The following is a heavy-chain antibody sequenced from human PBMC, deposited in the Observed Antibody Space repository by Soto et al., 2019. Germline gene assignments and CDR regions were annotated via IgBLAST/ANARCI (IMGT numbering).Heavy chain of an antibody. CDR1: GGTFKTYT. CDR3: ATWSTYSGSYCFDY. Sequence: QVQLVQSGAELKKPGSSVNVSCAASGGTFKTYTINWVRQAPGQGLEWIGPIIPMYDSANYAQRFHGRVTISADKSTNIAYMELSGLRSEATALYYCATWSTYSGSYCFDYWGQGTLVSVSS. V-gene: IGHV1-69*06. CDR2: IIPMYDSA. D-gene: IGHD1-26*01. J-gene: IGHJ4*02.